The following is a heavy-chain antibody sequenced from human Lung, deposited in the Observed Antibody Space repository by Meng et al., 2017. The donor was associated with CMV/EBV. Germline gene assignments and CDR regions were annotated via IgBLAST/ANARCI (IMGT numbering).Heavy chain of an antibody. V-gene: IGHV4-39*07. CDR3: ARDAEGGSSWTKIDY. J-gene: IGHJ4*02. CDR2: IYYSGTT. D-gene: IGHD6-13*01. CDR1: GGSISSGTYF. Sequence: SETLSLXCTVPGGSISSGTYFWGWIRQTPGKGLEWIGSIYYSGTTYHNPSLKSRVSMSVDTSKNQFSLVLRSVTAADSAVYYCARDAEGGSSWTKIDYWGRGTXVTVAS.